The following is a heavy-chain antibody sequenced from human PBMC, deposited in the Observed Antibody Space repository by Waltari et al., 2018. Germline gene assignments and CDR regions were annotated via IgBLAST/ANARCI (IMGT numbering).Heavy chain of an antibody. J-gene: IGHJ3*02. CDR1: GGTFSSYA. CDR2: IIPIFGTA. V-gene: IGHV1-69*01. Sequence: QVQLVRSGAEVKKPGSSVQVSCKASGGTFSSYAISWVLQAPGQGLEWMGEIIPIFGTANYAQKFQGRVTITADESTSTAYMELSSLRSEDTAVYYCARSWGYSGYDSDAFDIWGQGTMVTVSS. CDR3: ARSWGYSGYDSDAFDI. D-gene: IGHD5-12*01.